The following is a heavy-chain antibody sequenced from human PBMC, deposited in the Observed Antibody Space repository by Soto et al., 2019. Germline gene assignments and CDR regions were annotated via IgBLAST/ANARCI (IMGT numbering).Heavy chain of an antibody. CDR2: MNPNSGNT. CDR1: GYTFTSYD. V-gene: IGHV1-8*01. CDR3: ARIISAYDFWSGYSYYGIDV. Sequence: ASVKVSCKASGYTFTSYDINWVRQATGQGLEWMGWMNPNSGNTGYAQKFQGRVTMTRNTSISTAYMELSSLRSEDTAVYYCARIISAYDFWSGYSYYGIDVWGQGTTVTVSS. D-gene: IGHD3-3*01. J-gene: IGHJ6*02.